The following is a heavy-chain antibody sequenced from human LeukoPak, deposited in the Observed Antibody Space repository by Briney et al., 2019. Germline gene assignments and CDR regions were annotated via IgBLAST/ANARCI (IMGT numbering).Heavy chain of an antibody. Sequence: GASVKVSCKASGYSFTGYYIHWVRQAPGQGLEWMGWMSPESGATIYAQKFQGRVTMTKDTSISTAYMELSSLTSDDTGVYYCARTDYGDCFDYWGQGTLVTVSS. V-gene: IGHV1-2*02. CDR1: GYSFTGYY. J-gene: IGHJ4*02. D-gene: IGHD4-17*01. CDR3: ARTDYGDCFDY. CDR2: MSPESGAT.